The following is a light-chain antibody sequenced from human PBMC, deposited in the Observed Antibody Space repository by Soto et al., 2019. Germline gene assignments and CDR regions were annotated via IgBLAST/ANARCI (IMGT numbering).Light chain of an antibody. CDR3: QQYNNWPPLT. J-gene: IGKJ4*01. CDR1: QSISTS. Sequence: EIVMTQSPATLSVSPGERATLSCRASQSISTSLAWYQQKPGQAPRLLTYDVSTRATGVPGRFSGGGSGTEFTLTISGLQSEDFAVYYCQQYNNWPPLTFGGGTKLEIK. V-gene: IGKV3-15*01. CDR2: DVS.